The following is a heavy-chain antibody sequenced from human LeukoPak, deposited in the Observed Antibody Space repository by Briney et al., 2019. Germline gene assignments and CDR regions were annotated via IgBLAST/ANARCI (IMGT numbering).Heavy chain of an antibody. CDR1: GGSISSYY. D-gene: IGHD4-17*01. J-gene: IGHJ2*01. V-gene: IGHV4-59*01. Sequence: SETLSLTCTVSGGSISSYYWSWIRQPPGTGLEWIGYIYYSGSTNYNPSLKSRVTISVDTSKNQFSLKLSSVTAADTAVYYCASSPPGDGDWYFDLWGRGTLVTVSS. CDR2: IYYSGST. CDR3: ASSPPGDGDWYFDL.